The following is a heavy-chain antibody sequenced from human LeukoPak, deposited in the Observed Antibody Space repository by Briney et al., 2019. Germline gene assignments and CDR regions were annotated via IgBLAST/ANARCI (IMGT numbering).Heavy chain of an antibody. V-gene: IGHV3-53*04. D-gene: IGHD3-10*01. Sequence: GGSLRLSCAASGFTVSSNYMSWVRQAPGKGLEWVSVIYSGGSTYYADSVKGRFTISRYNSKNTLYLQMNSLRAEDTAVYYCASHGGGITVDYWGQGTLVTVSS. CDR3: ASHGGGITVDY. J-gene: IGHJ4*02. CDR1: GFTVSSNY. CDR2: IYSGGST.